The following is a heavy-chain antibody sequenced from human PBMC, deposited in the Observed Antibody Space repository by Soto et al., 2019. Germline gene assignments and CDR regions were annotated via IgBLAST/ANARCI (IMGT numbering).Heavy chain of an antibody. CDR3: ARDRVSTAADPHFDY. V-gene: IGHV3-30-3*01. D-gene: IGHD6-13*01. CDR1: GFTFSSYA. CDR2: ISYDGSNK. Sequence: GGSLRLSCAASGFTFSSYAMHWVRQAPGKGLEWVAVISYDGSNKYYADSVKGRFTISRDNSKNTLYLQMNSLRAEDTAVYYCARDRVSTAADPHFDYWGQGTLVTVSS. J-gene: IGHJ4*02.